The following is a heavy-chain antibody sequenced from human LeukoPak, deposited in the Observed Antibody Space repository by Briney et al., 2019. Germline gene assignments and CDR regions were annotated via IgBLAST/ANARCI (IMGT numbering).Heavy chain of an antibody. J-gene: IGHJ4*02. Sequence: ASVKVSCKASGYTFTDYYIKWVRQAPGQGLEWMGWISAYNGNTNYAQKLQGRVTMTTDTSTSTAYMELRSLRSDDTAVYYCARAPGAGYYFDYWGQGTLVTVSS. CDR3: ARAPGAGYYFDY. V-gene: IGHV1-18*04. CDR2: ISAYNGNT. D-gene: IGHD6-19*01. CDR1: GYTFTDYY.